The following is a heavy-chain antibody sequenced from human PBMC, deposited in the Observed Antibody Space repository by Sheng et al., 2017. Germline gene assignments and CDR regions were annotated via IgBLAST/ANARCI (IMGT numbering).Heavy chain of an antibody. CDR1: GFTFNSYA. CDR2: ISDSGSNT. CDR3: AKKGVVGSSSFFDY. J-gene: IGHJ4*02. V-gene: IGHV3-23*01. D-gene: IGHD6-6*01. Sequence: EVQLLESGGDLVQPGGSLRLSCVASGFTFNSYAMTWVRQAPGKGLEWVSGISDSGSNTYYADSVKGRFTISRDGPTNTLYLQLSSLRVEDTATYYCAKKGVVGSSSFFDYWGQGTVVTVS.